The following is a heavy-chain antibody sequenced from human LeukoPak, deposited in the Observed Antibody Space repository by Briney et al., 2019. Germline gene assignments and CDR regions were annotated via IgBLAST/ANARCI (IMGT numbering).Heavy chain of an antibody. CDR3: ARGMPLTIAGPPMDI. V-gene: IGHV3-74*01. D-gene: IGHD1-20*01. J-gene: IGHJ6*04. Sequence: GGSLRLSCAASGFTFRSYWMHWVRQAPGKGLVWVSRIKPDGSYRDYADSVKGRFTISRDNAKNTLDLQLNSLRAEDAAVYYCARGMPLTIAGPPMDIWGKGTTVTISS. CDR1: GFTFRSYW. CDR2: IKPDGSYR.